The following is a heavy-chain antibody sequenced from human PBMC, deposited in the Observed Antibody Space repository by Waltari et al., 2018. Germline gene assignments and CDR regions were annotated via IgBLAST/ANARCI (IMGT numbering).Heavy chain of an antibody. V-gene: IGHV1-69*05. CDR2: IIPIFGTA. CDR3: ASSLTSYYYGSGSRYGMDV. CDR1: GGTFSSYA. J-gene: IGHJ6*02. Sequence: QVQLVQSGAEVKKPGSSVKVSCKASGGTFSSYAISWVRQAPGQGLEWMGGIIPIFGTANYAQKFQGRGTITTDESTSTAYMELSSLRSEDTAVYYCASSLTSYYYGSGSRYGMDVWGQGTTVTVSS. D-gene: IGHD3-10*01.